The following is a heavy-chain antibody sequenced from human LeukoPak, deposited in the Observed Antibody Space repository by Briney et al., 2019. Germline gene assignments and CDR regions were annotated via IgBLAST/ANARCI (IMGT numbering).Heavy chain of an antibody. D-gene: IGHD4-23*01. CDR1: GFTFSDYT. CDR2: ISSYGDNT. J-gene: IGHJ4*02. CDR3: ARATNSYGGSSDF. Sequence: PGRSLRLSCVASGFTFSDYTMHWVRQAPRKGMEYVSAISSYGDNTYYANSVKGRFTISRDNSKNTLYLQMGSLRADDMAVYYCARATNSYGGSSDFWGQGTLVTVSS. V-gene: IGHV3-64*01.